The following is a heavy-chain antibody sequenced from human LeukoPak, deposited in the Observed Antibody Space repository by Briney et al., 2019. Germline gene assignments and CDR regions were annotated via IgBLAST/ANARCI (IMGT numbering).Heavy chain of an antibody. Sequence: SETLSLTCAVSGDSIISQYWSWVGQPPGKGLEWIGYIYSSGSTNYNPSLTSRVTISVDTSKNQFSLKLNSVSAADAAVYFCARLVAGAFDVWGQGTMVTVSS. V-gene: IGHV4-59*11. CDR2: IYSSGST. CDR3: ARLVAGAFDV. CDR1: GDSIISQY. D-gene: IGHD2-8*02. J-gene: IGHJ3*01.